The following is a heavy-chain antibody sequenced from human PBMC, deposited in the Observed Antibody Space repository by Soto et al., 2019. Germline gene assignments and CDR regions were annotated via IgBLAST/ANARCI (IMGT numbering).Heavy chain of an antibody. CDR3: VSSRTAVFGDALDI. CDR2: IYDSGDA. V-gene: IGHV4-59*03. J-gene: IGHJ3*02. D-gene: IGHD3-3*01. CDR1: GGSISSYF. Sequence: PSETLSLTCSVSGGSISSYFKNWIRQAPGKGLEWIGCIYDSGDANYNPSLKSRVTIPLDTSKNQFSLKMRSVTAADTAVYYCVSSRTAVFGDALDIWALGTMVTVSS.